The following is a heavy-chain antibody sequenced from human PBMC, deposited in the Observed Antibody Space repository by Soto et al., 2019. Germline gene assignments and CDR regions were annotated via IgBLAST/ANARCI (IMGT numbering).Heavy chain of an antibody. CDR2: ISGSGGST. V-gene: IGHV3-23*01. CDR3: AKDLNDVRSFDY. J-gene: IGHJ4*02. D-gene: IGHD1-1*01. CDR1: GFTFNSYA. Sequence: GGSLRLSCAASGFTFNSYAMSWVRQAPGKGLEWVSAISGSGGSTYYADSVKGRFTISRDNSKNTLYLQMNSLRAEDTAVYYCAKDLNDVRSFDYWGQGTLVTVSS.